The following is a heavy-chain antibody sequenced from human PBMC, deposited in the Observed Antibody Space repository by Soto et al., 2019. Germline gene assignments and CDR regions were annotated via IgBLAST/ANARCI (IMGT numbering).Heavy chain of an antibody. CDR2: MNPNSGNT. CDR1: GYTFTSYD. V-gene: IGHV1-8*01. CDR3: ARGQRYYYGSGSYYISLDWFDP. D-gene: IGHD3-10*01. J-gene: IGHJ5*02. Sequence: ASVKVSCKASGYTFTSYDINWVRQATGQGLEWMGWMNPNSGNTGYAQKFQGRVTMTRNTSISTAYMELSSLRSEDTAVYYCARGQRYYYGSGSYYISLDWFDPWGQGTLVTVSS.